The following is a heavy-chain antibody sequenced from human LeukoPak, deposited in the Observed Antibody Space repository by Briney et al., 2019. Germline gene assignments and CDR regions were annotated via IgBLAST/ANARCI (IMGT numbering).Heavy chain of an antibody. CDR3: ARGPWSGFWSGVARDYFDY. Sequence: PSETLSLTCTVSGGSISSSSYYWGWIRQPPGKGLEWIGSIYYSGSTYYNPSLKSRVTISVDTSKNQFSLKLSSVTAADTAVYYCARGPWSGFWSGVARDYFDYWGQGTLVTVSS. V-gene: IGHV4-39*01. CDR1: GGSISSSSYY. J-gene: IGHJ4*02. D-gene: IGHD3-3*01. CDR2: IYYSGST.